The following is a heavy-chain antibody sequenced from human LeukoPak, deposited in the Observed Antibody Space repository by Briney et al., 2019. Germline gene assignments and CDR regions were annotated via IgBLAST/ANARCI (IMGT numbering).Heavy chain of an antibody. J-gene: IGHJ5*02. Sequence: PGGSLRLSCAASGFTFSDYYMSWIRQAPGKGLEWVSHITSSGSTIYYADSVKGRFTISRDNAKNSLYLQMNSLRAEDTAVYYCAREYGAPYNWFDPWGQGTLVTASS. V-gene: IGHV3-11*01. D-gene: IGHD4-17*01. CDR3: AREYGAPYNWFDP. CDR1: GFTFSDYY. CDR2: ITSSGSTI.